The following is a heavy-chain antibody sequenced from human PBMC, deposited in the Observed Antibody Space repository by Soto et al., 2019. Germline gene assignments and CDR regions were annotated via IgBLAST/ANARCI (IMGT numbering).Heavy chain of an antibody. D-gene: IGHD3-22*01. CDR3: ARSRGYSDSSGYSYY. V-gene: IGHV4-4*02. J-gene: IGHJ4*02. CDR2: IYHGGST. CDR1: GGSISSSNW. Sequence: SETLSLTCAVSGGSISSSNWWSWVRQPPGKGLEWIGEIYHGGSTNYNPSLKSRVTISVDKSKNQFSLKLSSVTAADTAVYYCARSRGYSDSSGYSYYWGQRTLVTVSS.